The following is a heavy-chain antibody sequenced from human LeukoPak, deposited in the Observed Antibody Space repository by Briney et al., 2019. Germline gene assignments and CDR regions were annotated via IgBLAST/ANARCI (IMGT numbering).Heavy chain of an antibody. J-gene: IGHJ4*02. CDR3: ARGVAISSSGWYDTFDY. CDR1: GFTFSNSA. Sequence: GGSLRLSCAASGFTFSNSAMYWVRQAPGKGLEFVPVISTNGDRTYYADSVEGRFTISRDNSKNTLYLQMGSLRADDMAVYYCARGVAISSSGWYDTFDYWGQGALVTISS. D-gene: IGHD6-19*01. CDR2: ISTNGDRT. V-gene: IGHV3-64*02.